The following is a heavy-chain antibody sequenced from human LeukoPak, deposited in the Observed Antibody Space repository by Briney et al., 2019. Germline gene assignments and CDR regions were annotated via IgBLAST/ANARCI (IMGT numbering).Heavy chain of an antibody. V-gene: IGHV4-39*01. J-gene: IGHJ5*02. D-gene: IGHD3-22*01. CDR1: GDSISNRGYY. Sequence: PSETLSLTCAVSGDSISNRGYYWGWIRQPPGKGLDWIGIIYYTGNTYYNPSLKSRLTISVDTSKSQFSLQLSSVTAADTAVYYGARTNYYDSGGYFYEYNWFDPWGQGTLVTVSS. CDR2: IYYTGNT. CDR3: ARTNYYDSGGYFYEYNWFDP.